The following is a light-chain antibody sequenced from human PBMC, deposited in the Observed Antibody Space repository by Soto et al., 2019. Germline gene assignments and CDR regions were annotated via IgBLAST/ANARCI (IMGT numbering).Light chain of an antibody. CDR2: GAL. V-gene: IGKV3-20*01. Sequence: EIVLTQSPGTLSLSPGERATLSCRASQSVSSSYLAWCQQKPGQAPRLLIYGALSRATGIPDRFSGSGSGTDFTLTISRLEPEDFAVYYCQQYGSSPWTFGQGTKVEIK. J-gene: IGKJ1*01. CDR3: QQYGSSPWT. CDR1: QSVSSSY.